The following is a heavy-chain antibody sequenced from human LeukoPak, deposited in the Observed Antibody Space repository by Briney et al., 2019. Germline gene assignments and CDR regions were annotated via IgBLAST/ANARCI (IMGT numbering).Heavy chain of an antibody. CDR2: IYHSGST. CDR3: ARLDTSVWFLAY. J-gene: IGHJ4*02. V-gene: IGHV4-38-2*01. CDR1: GYSISNGYY. D-gene: IGHD6-19*01. Sequence: SETLSLTCAVSGYSISNGYYWGWIRPPPGKGLEWIGSIYHSGSTYCNPSLKSRVTISVDTSKRQFSLKLSSVTAADTAVYYCARLDTSVWFLAYWGRGTLVTVSS.